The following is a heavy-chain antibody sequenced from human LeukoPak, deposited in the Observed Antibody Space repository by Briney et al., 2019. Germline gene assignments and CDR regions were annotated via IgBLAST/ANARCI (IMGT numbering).Heavy chain of an antibody. Sequence: SVKVSCKASGGTFSNYAISWVRQAPGQGLEWMGRIIPILGLANYAQKFQGRVTITADKSTSTAYMELSSLRSEDTAVYYCARDASAAAGNFDYWGQGTLVTVSS. V-gene: IGHV1-69*04. CDR1: GGTFSNYA. CDR3: ARDASAAAGNFDY. CDR2: IIPILGLA. D-gene: IGHD6-13*01. J-gene: IGHJ4*02.